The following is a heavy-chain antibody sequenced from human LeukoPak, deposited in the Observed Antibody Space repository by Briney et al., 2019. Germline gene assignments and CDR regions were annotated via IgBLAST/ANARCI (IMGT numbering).Heavy chain of an antibody. Sequence: GGSLILSCAASGFTFSNYAMNWVRQAPGRGLEWVSGISRSGGSTYYVDSVKGRFTISRDNSKNTMCLQMNSLRAEDTAVYYCAKRSLTMVRGVFDYWGQGILVTVSS. CDR3: AKRSLTMVRGVFDY. CDR1: GFTFSNYA. V-gene: IGHV3-23*01. D-gene: IGHD3-10*01. J-gene: IGHJ4*02. CDR2: ISRSGGST.